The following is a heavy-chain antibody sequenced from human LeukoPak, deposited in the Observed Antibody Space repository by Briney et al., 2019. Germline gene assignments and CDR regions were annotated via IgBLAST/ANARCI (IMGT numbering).Heavy chain of an antibody. D-gene: IGHD3-9*01. J-gene: IGHJ5*02. V-gene: IGHV4-61*01. Sequence: SETLSLTCTVSGASVSSGSYYWSWIRQPPGKGLEWIGYIYYSGSTNYNPSLKSRVTISVDTSKNQFSLKLSSVTAADTAVYYCARQVSILYDILTDAPNWFDPWGQGTLVTVSS. CDR3: ARQVSILYDILTDAPNWFDP. CDR1: GASVSSGSYY. CDR2: IYYSGST.